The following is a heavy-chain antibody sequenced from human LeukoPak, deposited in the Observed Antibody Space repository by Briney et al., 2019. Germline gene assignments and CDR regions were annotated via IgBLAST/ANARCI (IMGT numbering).Heavy chain of an antibody. Sequence: KPSETLSLTCTVSGYSISSGYYWGWIRQPPGKGLEWIGSIYHSGSTYYNPSLKSRVTISVDTSKNQFSLKLSSVTAADTAVYYCARDSPYSSSRYNRDNWFDPWGQGTLVTVSS. D-gene: IGHD6-13*01. CDR3: ARDSPYSSSRYNRDNWFDP. CDR2: IYHSGST. V-gene: IGHV4-38-2*02. CDR1: GYSISSGYY. J-gene: IGHJ5*02.